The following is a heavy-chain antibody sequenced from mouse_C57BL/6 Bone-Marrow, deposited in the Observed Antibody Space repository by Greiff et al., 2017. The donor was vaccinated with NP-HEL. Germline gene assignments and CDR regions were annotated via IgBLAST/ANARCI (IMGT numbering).Heavy chain of an antibody. J-gene: IGHJ2*01. CDR2: IDPENGDT. CDR1: GFNIKDDY. V-gene: IGHV14-4*01. D-gene: IGHD1-1*01. CDR3: TTITTVVAQYYFDY. Sequence: EVKLMESGAELVRPGASVKLSCTASGFNIKDDYMHWVKQRPEQGLEWIGWIDPENGDTEYASKFQGKATITADTSSNTAYLQLSSLTSEDTAVYYYTTITTVVAQYYFDYWGQGATLTVSS.